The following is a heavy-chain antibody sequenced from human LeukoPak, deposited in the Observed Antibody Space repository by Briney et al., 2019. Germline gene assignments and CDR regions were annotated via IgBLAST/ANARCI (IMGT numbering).Heavy chain of an antibody. D-gene: IGHD2-2*01. CDR1: GYTFTSYY. CDR3: ARGYIVVVPTAIRWFDP. J-gene: IGHJ5*02. V-gene: IGHV1-46*01. CDR2: INPSGGST. Sequence: ASVKVSCKASGYTFTSYYMHWVRQAPGQGLEWMGIINPSGGSTSYAQKFQGRVTMTRDTSTSTVYMELSSLRSEATAVYYCARGYIVVVPTAIRWFDPWGQGTLVTVSS.